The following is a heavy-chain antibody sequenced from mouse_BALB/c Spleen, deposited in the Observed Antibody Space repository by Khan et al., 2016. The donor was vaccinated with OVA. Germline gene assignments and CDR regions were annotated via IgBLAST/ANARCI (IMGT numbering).Heavy chain of an antibody. CDR2: IWGDGST. D-gene: IGHD1-1*01. V-gene: IGHV2-3*01. CDR1: GFSLSSYG. Sequence: VQLQESGPRLVAPSESLSITCTVSGFSLSSYGVNWVRQPPGKGLEWLGVIWGDGSTNYHSGLKSRLTINKDNSKSQVFLKLNSLQTYDTATYYCAKFTPDYYSMDYWGQGTSVTVSS. CDR3: AKFTPDYYSMDY. J-gene: IGHJ4*01.